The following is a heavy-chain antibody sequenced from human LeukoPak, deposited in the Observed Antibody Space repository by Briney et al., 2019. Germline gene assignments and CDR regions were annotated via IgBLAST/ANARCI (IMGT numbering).Heavy chain of an antibody. CDR1: GYTFTSYG. CDR2: ISAYNGNT. V-gene: IGHV1-18*01. Sequence: ASVKVSCKASGYTFTSYGISWVRQAPGQGLEWMGWISAYNGNTNYAQKFQGRVTITADESTSTAYMELSSLRSEDTAVYYCARDYVRYSGYDSEWYFDYWGQGTLVTVSS. D-gene: IGHD5-12*01. CDR3: ARDYVRYSGYDSEWYFDY. J-gene: IGHJ4*02.